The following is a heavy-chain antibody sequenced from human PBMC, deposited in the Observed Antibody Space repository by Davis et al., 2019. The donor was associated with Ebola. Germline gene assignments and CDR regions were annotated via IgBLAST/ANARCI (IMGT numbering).Heavy chain of an antibody. D-gene: IGHD1-1*01. Sequence: ASVKVSCKASGYTFTNYGITWVRQAPAQGLEWMGWINPHNGNTNYAQNVQGRVTMTTDTSPSTAYMEVGSLRSDDTAVYYCARAQFPTTSDHWGQGTLVTVSS. CDR2: INPHNGNT. V-gene: IGHV1-18*04. J-gene: IGHJ4*02. CDR1: GYTFTNYG. CDR3: ARAQFPTTSDH.